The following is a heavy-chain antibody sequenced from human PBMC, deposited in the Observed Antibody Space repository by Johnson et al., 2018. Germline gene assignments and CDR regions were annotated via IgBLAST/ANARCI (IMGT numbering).Heavy chain of an antibody. D-gene: IGHD6-6*01. CDR2: ISYDGSNK. J-gene: IGHJ1*01. Sequence: QVQLVQSGGGVVQPGRSLRLSCAASGFTFSSYGMHWVRQAPGKGLEWVAVISYDGSNKYYADSVKGRFTMSRDNSKNTRYLQMNSLRAEDTAVFYCAKEYSSSSEYFQHWGQGTLVTVSS. CDR1: GFTFSSYG. V-gene: IGHV3-30*18. CDR3: AKEYSSSSEYFQH.